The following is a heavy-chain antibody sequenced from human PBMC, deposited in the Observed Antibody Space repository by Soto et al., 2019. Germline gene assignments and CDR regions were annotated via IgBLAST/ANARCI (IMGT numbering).Heavy chain of an antibody. J-gene: IGHJ1*01. CDR1: GFTFSSYS. CDR3: ARAIGTDRSRYSSSWYGVGASENAEYFQH. D-gene: IGHD6-13*01. Sequence: EVQLVESGGGLVKPGGSLRLSCAASGFTFSSYSMNWVRQAPGKGLEWVSSISSSSSYIYYADSVKGRFTISRDNAKNSLYLQMNSLRAEDTAVYYCARAIGTDRSRYSSSWYGVGASENAEYFQHWGQGTLVTVSS. V-gene: IGHV3-21*01. CDR2: ISSSSSYI.